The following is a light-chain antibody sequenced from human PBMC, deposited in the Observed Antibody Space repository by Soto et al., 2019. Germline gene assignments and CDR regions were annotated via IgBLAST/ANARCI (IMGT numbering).Light chain of an antibody. CDR2: AAS. CDR1: HTVGSN. CDR3: QQYNNWVT. J-gene: IGKJ3*01. V-gene: IGKV3-15*01. Sequence: EMVMTQSPATLSVSPGESATLSCRASHTVGSNVAWYQQKRGQAPRLLIYAASTRATGTPARFSGSGSGTEFTHTISSLQSEDLAIYYCQQYNNWVTFGPGTRVDLK.